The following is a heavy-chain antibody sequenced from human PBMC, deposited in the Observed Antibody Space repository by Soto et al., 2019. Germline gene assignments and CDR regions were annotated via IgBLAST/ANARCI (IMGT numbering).Heavy chain of an antibody. CDR1: GFTFSSYA. CDR3: AKDNVGRSAFDI. J-gene: IGHJ3*02. CDR2: ISGSGGST. Sequence: EVQLLESGGGLVQPGGSLRLSCAASGFTFSSYAMSWVRQAPGKGLEWVSAISGSGGSTYYANSVKGRFTISRDNSKTTLYLQMNSLRAEDTAVYYCAKDNVGRSAFDIWGQGTMVTVSS. D-gene: IGHD2-15*01. V-gene: IGHV3-23*01.